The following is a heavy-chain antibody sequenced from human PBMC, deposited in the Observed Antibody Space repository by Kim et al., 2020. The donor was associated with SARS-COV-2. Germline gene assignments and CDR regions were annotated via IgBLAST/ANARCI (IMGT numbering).Heavy chain of an antibody. CDR1: GGSISSYY. CDR2: IYTSGST. D-gene: IGHD3-22*01. V-gene: IGHV4-4*07. J-gene: IGHJ2*01. CDR3: ARDGPGSGYYYATNRYFDL. Sequence: SETLSLTCTVSGGSISSYYWSWIRQPAGKGLEWIGRIYTSGSTNYNPSLKSRVTMSVDTSKNQFSLKLSSVTAADTAVYYCARDGPGSGYYYATNRYFDLWGRGTLVTVSS.